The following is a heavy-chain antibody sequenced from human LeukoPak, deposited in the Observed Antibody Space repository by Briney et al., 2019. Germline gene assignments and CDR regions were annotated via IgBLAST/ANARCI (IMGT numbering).Heavy chain of an antibody. J-gene: IGHJ4*02. V-gene: IGHV4-34*01. CDR2: INHSGST. CDR3: ARGTMTTVTYYFDY. CDR1: GGSFSGYY. Sequence: SETLSLTCAVSGGSFSGYYWSWVRQPPGKGLEWIGEINHSGSTNYNPSLKSRVTISVDTSKNQFSLKLSSVTAADTAVYYCARGTMTTVTYYFDYWGQGTLATVSS. D-gene: IGHD4-17*01.